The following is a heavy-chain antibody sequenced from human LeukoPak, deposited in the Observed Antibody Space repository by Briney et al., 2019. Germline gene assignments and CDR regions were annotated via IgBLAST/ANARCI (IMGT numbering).Heavy chain of an antibody. D-gene: IGHD1-26*01. CDR1: GYTFTGYY. CDR2: INPNSGGT. J-gene: IGHJ4*02. V-gene: IGHV1-2*02. Sequence: ASVKVSCKASGYTFTGYYMHWVRQAPGQGLEWMGWINPNSGGTNYAQKFQGRVTMTRDTSISTAYVELSRLRSDDTAVYYCARAVWELLAYFDYWGQGTLVTVSS. CDR3: ARAVWELLAYFDY.